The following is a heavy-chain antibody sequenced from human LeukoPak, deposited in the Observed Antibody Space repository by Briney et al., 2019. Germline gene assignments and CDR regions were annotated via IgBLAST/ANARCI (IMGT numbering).Heavy chain of an antibody. J-gene: IGHJ3*02. CDR2: ISSSGSTI. D-gene: IGHD4-11*01. CDR3: ARDVPVTVTNSPDALDI. V-gene: IGHV3-48*03. CDR1: GFTFSSYE. Sequence: GGSLRLSCAASGFTFSSYEVNWVRQAPGKGLEWVSYISSSGSTIYYADSVKGRFTISRDNAKNSLFLQMNSLRAEDTAVYYCARDVPVTVTNSPDALDIWGQGTMVTVSS.